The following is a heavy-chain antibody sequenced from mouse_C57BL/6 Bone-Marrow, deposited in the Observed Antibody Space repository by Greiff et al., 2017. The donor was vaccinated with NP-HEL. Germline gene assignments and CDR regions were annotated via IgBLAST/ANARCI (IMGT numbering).Heavy chain of an antibody. V-gene: IGHV3-8*01. CDR3: ARYKNYYGSSYVEYFDV. Sequence: EVKLQESGPGLAKPSQTLSLTCSVTGYSITSDYWNWIRKFPGNKLEYMGYISYSGSTYYNPSLKSRISITRDTSKNQYYLQLNSVTTEDTATYYCARYKNYYGSSYVEYFDVWGTGTTVTVSS. D-gene: IGHD1-1*01. J-gene: IGHJ1*03. CDR1: GYSITSDY. CDR2: ISYSGST.